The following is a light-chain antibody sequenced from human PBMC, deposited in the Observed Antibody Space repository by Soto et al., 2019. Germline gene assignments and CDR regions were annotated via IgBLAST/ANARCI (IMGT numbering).Light chain of an antibody. Sequence: DVPMTQSPSSLSASVGDRVTITCRASQSISSYLNWYQQKPGKAPKLLIYAASSLQSGVPSRFRGSGSGTDFTLTISRLPPEDFATYYCQQSYSTLTFGPGTKVDIK. CDR1: QSISSY. V-gene: IGKV1-39*01. CDR3: QQSYSTLT. J-gene: IGKJ3*01. CDR2: AAS.